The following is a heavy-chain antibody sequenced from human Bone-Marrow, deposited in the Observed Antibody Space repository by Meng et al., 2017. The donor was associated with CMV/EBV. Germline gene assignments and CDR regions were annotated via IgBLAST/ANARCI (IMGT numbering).Heavy chain of an antibody. CDR1: GFTFSSYR. CDR3: ARHFYHSGSGDY. Sequence: SCAAAGFTFSSYRMHWVRQAPGKGRMWVSGISSEGSNTFYADSVKGRFTISRDNAKNTLFLKMNSLGAEDTDVYYCARHFYHSGSGDYWGQGSLVTVSS. CDR2: ISSEGSNT. V-gene: IGHV3-74*01. J-gene: IGHJ4*02. D-gene: IGHD3-10*01.